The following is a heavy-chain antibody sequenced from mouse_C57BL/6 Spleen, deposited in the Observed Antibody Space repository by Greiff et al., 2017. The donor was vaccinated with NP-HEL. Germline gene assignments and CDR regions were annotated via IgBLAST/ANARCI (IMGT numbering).Heavy chain of an antibody. J-gene: IGHJ3*01. D-gene: IGHD2-4*01. V-gene: IGHV1-18*01. Sequence: VQLQQSGPELVKPGASVKIPCKASGYTFTDYNMDWVKQSHGKSLEWIGDINPNNGGTIYNQKFKGKATLTVDKSSSTAYMELRSLTSEDTAVYYCARETHYDDGTGFAYWGQGTLVTVSA. CDR2: INPNNGGT. CDR1: GYTFTDYN. CDR3: ARETHYDDGTGFAY.